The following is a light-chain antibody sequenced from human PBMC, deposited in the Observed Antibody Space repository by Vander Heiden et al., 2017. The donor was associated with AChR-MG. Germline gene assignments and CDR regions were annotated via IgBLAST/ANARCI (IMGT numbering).Light chain of an antibody. CDR2: GAS. CDR1: QSVSSSY. J-gene: IGKJ2*01. CDR3: QQYGSSPYT. Sequence: EIVLTQSPATLSLSPGERAPLSCRASQSVSSSYLAWYQQKPGQARRLLIYGASSRATGIPDRFSGSGSGTDFTLTISRLEPEDFAVYYCQQYGSSPYTFGQGTKLEIK. V-gene: IGKV3-20*01.